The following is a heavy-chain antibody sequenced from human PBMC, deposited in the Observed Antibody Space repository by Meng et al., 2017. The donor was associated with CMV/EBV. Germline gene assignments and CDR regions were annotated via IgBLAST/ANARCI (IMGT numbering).Heavy chain of an antibody. CDR3: ARGPGGYCSGGSCYPRASVAGRRFDY. V-gene: IGHV4-34*01. Sequence: SWIRQPPGKGLEGIGKSNHSGSTNYNPSLKSRVTISVDTSKDQFSLKLSSVTAADTAVYYCARGPGGYCSGGSCYPRASVAGRRFDYWGQGTLVTVSS. D-gene: IGHD2-15*01. J-gene: IGHJ4*02. CDR2: SNHSGST.